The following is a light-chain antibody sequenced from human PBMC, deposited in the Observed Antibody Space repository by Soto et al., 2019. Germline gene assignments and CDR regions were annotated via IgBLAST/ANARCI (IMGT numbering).Light chain of an antibody. V-gene: IGKV3-20*01. J-gene: IGKJ1*01. CDR3: QQYVTSSPRT. Sequence: VLTQSPGTLTLSHGERATLSCMAVHPISSSYLAWYQQKPGQAPRLLMYGISRRATGITDRFSGGGSGTDFTLTITRLEPEDFAVYYCQQYVTSSPRTFGQGTKVDIK. CDR2: GIS. CDR1: HPISSSY.